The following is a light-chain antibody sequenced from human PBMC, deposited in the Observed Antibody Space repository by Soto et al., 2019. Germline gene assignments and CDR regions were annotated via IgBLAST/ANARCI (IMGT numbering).Light chain of an antibody. J-gene: IGLJ1*01. Sequence: QSALTQPASVSGSPGQSIAISCTGTSSDVGGYDYVSWYQQHPGKAPKLMIYDVSNRPSGVSNRFSGSKSDNTASLTISGLQAEDEADYYCSSYTSSRTYVFGTGTKVTDL. V-gene: IGLV2-14*01. CDR2: DVS. CDR3: SSYTSSRTYV. CDR1: SSDVGGYDY.